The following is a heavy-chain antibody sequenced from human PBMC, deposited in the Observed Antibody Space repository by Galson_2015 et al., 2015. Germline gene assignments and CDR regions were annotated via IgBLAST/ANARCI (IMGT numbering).Heavy chain of an antibody. CDR2: ISSSSSYT. CDR1: GFTFSDYY. Sequence: SLRLSCAASGFTFSDYYMSWIRQAPGKGLEWVSYISSSSSYTNYADSVKGRFTISRDNSKNTLYLQMNSLRAEDTAVYYCAKEGDIVVVVAAPGLDYWGQGTLVTVSS. CDR3: AKEGDIVVVVAAPGLDY. J-gene: IGHJ4*02. V-gene: IGHV3-11*06. D-gene: IGHD2-15*01.